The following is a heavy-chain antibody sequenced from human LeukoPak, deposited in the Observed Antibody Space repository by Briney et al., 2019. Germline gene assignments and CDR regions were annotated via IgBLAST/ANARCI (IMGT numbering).Heavy chain of an antibody. CDR2: ISSSSSYI. D-gene: IGHD6-19*01. V-gene: IGHV3-21*01. J-gene: IGHJ4*02. Sequence: GGSLRLSCVASGFTFSTYTMNWVRQAPGKGLEWVSSISSSSSYIAYSDSVKGRFTISRDNAKSSLYLQMNSLRAEDTAVFYCARGQWLDYWGQGTLLIVSS. CDR3: ARGQWLDY. CDR1: GFTFSTYT.